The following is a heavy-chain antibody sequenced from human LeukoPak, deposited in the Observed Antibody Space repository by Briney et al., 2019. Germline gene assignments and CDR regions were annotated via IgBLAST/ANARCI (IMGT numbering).Heavy chain of an antibody. CDR1: GFTFSSYG. CDR3: ARDGTNSNYGDYYFDY. J-gene: IGHJ4*02. CDR2: IWYDGSNK. V-gene: IGHV3-33*01. Sequence: GGSLRLSCAASGFTFSSYGMHWVRQAPGKGLEWVAVIWYDGSNKYYADSVKGRFTISRDNSKNTLYLQMNSLRAEDTAVYYCARDGTNSNYGDYYFDYWGQGTLVTVSS. D-gene: IGHD4-17*01.